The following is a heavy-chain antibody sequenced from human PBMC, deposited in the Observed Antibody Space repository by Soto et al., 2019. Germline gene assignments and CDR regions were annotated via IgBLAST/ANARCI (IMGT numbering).Heavy chain of an antibody. D-gene: IGHD4-17*01. V-gene: IGHV3-64*01. CDR1: GFTFSMHA. CDR2: LSGNGRST. Sequence: EVQLVESGGDLVQPGGSLRLSCAASGFTFSMHAIHWVRQAPGKGLDFVSGLSGNGRSTYYANSVKGRFTISRDNSKNTLYLQMGSLRAEDTAVYYCARVWQDYGDYDYWGQGILVTVSS. J-gene: IGHJ4*02. CDR3: ARVWQDYGDYDY.